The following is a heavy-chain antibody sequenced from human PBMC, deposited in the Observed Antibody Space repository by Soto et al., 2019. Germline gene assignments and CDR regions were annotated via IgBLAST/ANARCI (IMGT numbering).Heavy chain of an antibody. CDR1: GYTFTSYY. Sequence: ASVKVSCKASGYTFTSYYMHWVRQAPGQGLEWMGIINPSGGSTSYAQKFQGRVTMTRDTSTSTVYMELSSLRSEDMAVYYCARGYCSSTSCYAPDKYAFDIWGQGTMVTVSS. CDR2: INPSGGST. J-gene: IGHJ3*02. V-gene: IGHV1-46*03. D-gene: IGHD2-2*01. CDR3: ARGYCSSTSCYAPDKYAFDI.